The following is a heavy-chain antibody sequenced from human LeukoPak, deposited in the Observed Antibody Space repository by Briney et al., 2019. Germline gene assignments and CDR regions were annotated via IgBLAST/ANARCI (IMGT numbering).Heavy chain of an antibody. CDR3: ARATPNRLHSYYMDV. CDR2: IYTSRST. Sequence: SETLSLTCTVSGGSISSYYWSWIRQPAGKGLEWIGRIYTSRSTNYNPSLKSRVTMSVDTSKNQFSLKLSSVTAADTAVYYCARATPNRLHSYYMDVWGKGTTVTVSS. V-gene: IGHV4-4*07. J-gene: IGHJ6*03. CDR1: GGSISSYY. D-gene: IGHD1-14*01.